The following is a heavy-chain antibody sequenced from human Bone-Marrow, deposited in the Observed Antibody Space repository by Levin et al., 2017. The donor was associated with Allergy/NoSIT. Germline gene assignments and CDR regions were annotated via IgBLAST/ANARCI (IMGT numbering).Heavy chain of an antibody. J-gene: IGHJ4*02. CDR2: IYHSGTT. CDR1: GGSMTSYY. D-gene: IGHD5-18*01. Sequence: SETLSLTCTVSGGSMTSYYWGWIRQPPGKGLEWLGYIYHSGTTNYNPSLQSRVFISIDTSKNQFSLKLSSVSAADTAVYYFAREGRYNYNYRLFGFWGQGTLVTVSA. V-gene: IGHV4-59*01. CDR3: AREGRYNYNYRLFGF.